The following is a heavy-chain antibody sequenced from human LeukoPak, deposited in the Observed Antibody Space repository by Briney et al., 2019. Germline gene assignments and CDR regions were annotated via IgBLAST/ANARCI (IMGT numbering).Heavy chain of an antibody. Sequence: PGGSLRLSCAASGFTFSSYGMHWVRQARGKGLEWVAVIWYDGSNKYYADSVKGRFTISRDNSKNTLHLQMNSLRAEDTAVYYCAKAAQSRLRYYGSGSYEDYWGQGTLVTVSS. J-gene: IGHJ4*02. CDR2: IWYDGSNK. CDR3: AKAAQSRLRYYGSGSYEDY. D-gene: IGHD3-10*01. V-gene: IGHV3-33*06. CDR1: GFTFSSYG.